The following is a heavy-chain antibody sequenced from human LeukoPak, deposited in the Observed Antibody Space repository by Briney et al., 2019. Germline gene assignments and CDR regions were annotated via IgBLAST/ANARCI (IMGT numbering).Heavy chain of an antibody. CDR2: ISAYNGNT. CDR1: GYTFTSYG. Sequence: ASVRVSCKASGYTFTSYGISWVQQAPGQGLEWMGWISAYNGNTNYAQKLQGRVTMTTDTSTSTAYMELRSLRSDDTAVYYCARDPTIFGVVTWFDPWGQGTPVTVSS. V-gene: IGHV1-18*01. D-gene: IGHD3-3*01. J-gene: IGHJ5*02. CDR3: ARDPTIFGVVTWFDP.